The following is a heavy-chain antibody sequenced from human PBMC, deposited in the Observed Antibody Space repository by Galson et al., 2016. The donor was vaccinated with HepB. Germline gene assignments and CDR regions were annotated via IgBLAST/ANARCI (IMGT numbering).Heavy chain of an antibody. V-gene: IGHV1-18*04. CDR1: GYTFRSYG. Sequence: SVKVSCKASGYTFRSYGFSWVRQAPGQGLEWMGWISTYNGDTKYALKFLGRVTMTTDTPTTTAFMGVRSLRSDDTAVYYCAGGRHYRGMDVWGQGTTDTDSS. D-gene: IGHD3-10*01. CDR2: ISTYNGDT. J-gene: IGHJ6*02. CDR3: AGGRHYRGMDV.